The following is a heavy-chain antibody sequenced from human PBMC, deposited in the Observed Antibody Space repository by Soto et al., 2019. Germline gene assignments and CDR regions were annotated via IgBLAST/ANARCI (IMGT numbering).Heavy chain of an antibody. V-gene: IGHV1-3*01. CDR1: GYTFSSHA. CDR3: ARDWARITVFGVVYYFDY. D-gene: IGHD3-3*01. CDR2: INAGHGNT. Sequence: ASVKVSCKTSGYTFSSHAMHWERQAPGQRLEWMGWINAGHGNTEYSQNFQVRVAITRDTSASTAYMELRSLRSEDTAVYYCARDWARITVFGVVYYFDYWGQGTLVTVSS. J-gene: IGHJ4*02.